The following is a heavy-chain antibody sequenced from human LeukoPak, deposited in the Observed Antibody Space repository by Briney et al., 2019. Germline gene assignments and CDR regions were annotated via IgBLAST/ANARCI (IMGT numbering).Heavy chain of an antibody. CDR1: GYTFSGYY. CDR2: INPNSGGT. J-gene: IGHJ6*02. Sequence: EASVKVSCKASGYTFSGYYMHWVRQAPGQGLEWMGWINPNSGGTNYAQKFQGRVTMTRDTSISTAYMELSRLRSDDTAVYYCAILAGNYYYGMDVWGQGTTVTVSS. V-gene: IGHV1-2*02. CDR3: AILAGNYYYGMDV. D-gene: IGHD2-15*01.